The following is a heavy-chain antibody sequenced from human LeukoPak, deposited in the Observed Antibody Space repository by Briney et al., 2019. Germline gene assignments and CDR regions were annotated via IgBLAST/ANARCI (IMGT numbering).Heavy chain of an antibody. CDR3: AREHPLRYFEDGMDV. Sequence: GGSLRLSCAASGFTFSSYAMSWVRQAPGKGLEWVSVIYSGGSTYYADSVKGRFTISRDNSKNTLYLQMNSLRAEDTAVYYCAREHPLRYFEDGMDVWGQGTTVTVSS. CDR2: IYSGGST. CDR1: GFTFSSYA. D-gene: IGHD3-9*01. V-gene: IGHV3-53*01. J-gene: IGHJ6*02.